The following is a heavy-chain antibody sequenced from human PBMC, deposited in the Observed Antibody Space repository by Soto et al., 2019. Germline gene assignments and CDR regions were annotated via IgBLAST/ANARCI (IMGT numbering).Heavy chain of an antibody. CDR1: GGSISSYY. CDR2: IYYSGST. J-gene: IGHJ6*02. CDR3: ARVSIMARGNNFYGIDV. Sequence: SETLSLSCTVSGGSISSYYWTWIRQPPGKGLEWIGYIYYSGSTTYNPSLKSRVTISVDTSKNQFSLKLSSVTTADTAVYYCARVSIMARGNNFYGIDVWGQGTTVTVSS. D-gene: IGHD3-10*01. V-gene: IGHV4-59*01.